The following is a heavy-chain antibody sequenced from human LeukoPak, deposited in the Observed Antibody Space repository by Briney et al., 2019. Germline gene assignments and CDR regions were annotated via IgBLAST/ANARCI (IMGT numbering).Heavy chain of an antibody. J-gene: IGHJ4*02. CDR3: ARDGFVGAADY. CDR2: INWDGSIT. Sequence: PGGSLRLSCGTSGFTFVDFGLSWVRQAPGKGLEWISGINWDGSITDYADSVKGRFTMSRDNARNSLYLQMNSLRVEDTAVYYCARDGFVGAADYWGQGTLVTVSS. CDR1: GFTFVDFG. V-gene: IGHV3-20*04. D-gene: IGHD6-13*01.